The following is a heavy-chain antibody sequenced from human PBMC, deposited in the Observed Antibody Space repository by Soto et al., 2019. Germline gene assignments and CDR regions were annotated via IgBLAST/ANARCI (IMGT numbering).Heavy chain of an antibody. V-gene: IGHV1-3*01. D-gene: IGHD6-19*01. CDR2: INAGNGNT. CDR3: ARAVAVAADFDY. Sequence: ASVTVSFKASVYTFTGYAMHWVRQAPGQRLEWMGWINAGNGNTKYSQKFQGRVTITRDTSASTAYMELSSLRSEDTAVYYCARAVAVAADFDYWGQGTLVTV. CDR1: VYTFTGYA. J-gene: IGHJ4*02.